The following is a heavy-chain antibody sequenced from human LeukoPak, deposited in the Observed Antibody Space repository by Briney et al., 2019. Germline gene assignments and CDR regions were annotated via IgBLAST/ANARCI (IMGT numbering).Heavy chain of an antibody. V-gene: IGHV3-74*01. CDR1: GFTFSTYW. CDR2: INIDGTSA. Sequence: PGGSLRLSCVASGFTFSTYWMNWVRQAPGKGLVWVSRINIDGTSATYADPVKGRFTISRDNAKNTLYLQMNSLRAEDTAVYYCAKDYSGYDEGDAFDIWGQGTMVTVSS. D-gene: IGHD5-12*01. CDR3: AKDYSGYDEGDAFDI. J-gene: IGHJ3*02.